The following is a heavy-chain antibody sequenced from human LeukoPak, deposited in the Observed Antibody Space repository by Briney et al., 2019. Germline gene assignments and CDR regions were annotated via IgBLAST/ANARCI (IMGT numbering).Heavy chain of an antibody. J-gene: IGHJ4*02. D-gene: IGHD3-10*01. CDR3: ARDTWFGELLQY. CDR2: IYHSGST. Sequence: SETLSLTCGVSGVSISTSNYYWGWIRQPPGKGLEWIGEIYHSGSTNYNPSLKSRVTISVDKSKNQFSLKLSSVTAADTAVYYCARDTWFGELLQYWGQGTLVTVSS. V-gene: IGHV4-39*07. CDR1: GVSISTSNY.